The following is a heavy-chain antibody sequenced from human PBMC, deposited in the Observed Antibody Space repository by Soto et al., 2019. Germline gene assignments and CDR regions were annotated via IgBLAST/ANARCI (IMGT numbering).Heavy chain of an antibody. Sequence: EVQLLESGGGLVQPGGSLRLSCAASGFTFSSYAMSWVRQAPGKGLEWVSAISGSGGSTYYADSVKGRFTISRDNSKNTVYLKMDSLRVDDTAVYYCAKGWDDVLIWFGDQNYYYYYMDVWGKGTAVTVSS. J-gene: IGHJ6*03. CDR3: AKGWDDVLIWFGDQNYYYYYMDV. D-gene: IGHD3-10*01. CDR1: GFTFSSYA. CDR2: ISGSGGST. V-gene: IGHV3-23*01.